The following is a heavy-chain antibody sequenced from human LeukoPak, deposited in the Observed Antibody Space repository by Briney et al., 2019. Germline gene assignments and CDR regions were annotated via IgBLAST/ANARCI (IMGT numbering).Heavy chain of an antibody. CDR3: ARDLSDYYDSSGYSNRFDP. V-gene: IGHV1-18*01. D-gene: IGHD3-22*01. CDR2: ISAYNGNT. J-gene: IGHJ5*02. CDR1: GYTFTSYG. Sequence: ASVKVSCKASGYTFTSYGISWVRQAPGQGLEWMGWISAYNGNTNYAQKLQGRVTMTTDTSTSTAYMELRSLRSDDTAVYYCARDLSDYYDSSGYSNRFDPWGQGTLVTASS.